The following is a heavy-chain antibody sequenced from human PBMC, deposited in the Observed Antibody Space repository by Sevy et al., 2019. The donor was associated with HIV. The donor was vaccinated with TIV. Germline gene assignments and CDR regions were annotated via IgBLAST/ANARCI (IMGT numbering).Heavy chain of an antibody. Sequence: GGSLRLSCAASAFTFSTYNMNWVRQAPGKGLEWTSYISNNGKSIYYADSVKGRFTISRDNAKNSLNLQMNSLGDEDTAVYYCARARGSGYSLGMDVWGQGTTVTVSS. CDR3: ARARGSGYSLGMDV. CDR1: AFTFSTYN. D-gene: IGHD3-22*01. V-gene: IGHV3-48*02. J-gene: IGHJ6*02. CDR2: ISNNGKSI.